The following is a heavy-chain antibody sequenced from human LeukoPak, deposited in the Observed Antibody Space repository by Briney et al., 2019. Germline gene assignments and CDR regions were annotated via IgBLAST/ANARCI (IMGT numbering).Heavy chain of an antibody. Sequence: SETLSLTCAVYGGSFSGYYWSWIRQPPGKGLEWIGEINHSGSTNYNPSLKSRVTISVDTSKNQFSLKLSSVTAADTAVYYCARLKKPNYYVHAFDIWGQGTMVTVSS. CDR2: INHSGST. CDR3: ARLKKPNYYVHAFDI. D-gene: IGHD3-10*02. J-gene: IGHJ3*02. V-gene: IGHV4-34*01. CDR1: GGSFSGYY.